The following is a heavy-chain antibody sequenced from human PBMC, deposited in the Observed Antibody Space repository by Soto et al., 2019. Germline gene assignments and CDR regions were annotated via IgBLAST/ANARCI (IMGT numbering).Heavy chain of an antibody. CDR3: ASSRSSGYRDAFDI. V-gene: IGHV5-51*01. CDR1: GYSFTSYW. D-gene: IGHD3-22*01. Sequence: GDSLKISCKGSGYSFTSYWIGWVLQIPGKGLEWMGIIYPGDSDTRYSPSFQGQVTISADKSISTAYLQWSSLKASDTAMYYCASSRSSGYRDAFDIWGQGTMVTVSS. J-gene: IGHJ3*02. CDR2: IYPGDSDT.